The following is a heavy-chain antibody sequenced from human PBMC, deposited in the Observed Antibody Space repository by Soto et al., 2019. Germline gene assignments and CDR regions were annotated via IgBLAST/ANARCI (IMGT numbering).Heavy chain of an antibody. CDR3: ARDFLPFYDSSGYYGGAFDI. V-gene: IGHV4-4*02. D-gene: IGHD3-22*01. CDR1: GGSISSSNW. Sequence: SETLSLTCAVSGGSISSSNWWSWVRQPPGKGLEWIGEIYHSGSTNYNPSLKSRVTISVDTSKNQSSLKLSSVTAADTAVYYCARDFLPFYDSSGYYGGAFDIWGQGTMVTVSS. J-gene: IGHJ3*02. CDR2: IYHSGST.